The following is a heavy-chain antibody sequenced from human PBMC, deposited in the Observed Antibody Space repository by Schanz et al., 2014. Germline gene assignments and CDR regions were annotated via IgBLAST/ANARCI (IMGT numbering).Heavy chain of an antibody. CDR3: ARVETFNYDDITLYRRCCDR. CDR1: GFIFGDYA. V-gene: IGHV3-30*03. Sequence: QVQLVESGGGVVQPGGSLRLSCAASGFIFGDYAIHWVRQAPGKGLEWVAAISNHGLNTYFGDSVKGRFTISRDNSRNTVVLQMNSLKPEDMAIYYCARVETFNYDDITLYRRCCDRWGEGALGTVSS. CDR2: ISNHGLNT. J-gene: IGHJ5*02. D-gene: IGHD3-16*01.